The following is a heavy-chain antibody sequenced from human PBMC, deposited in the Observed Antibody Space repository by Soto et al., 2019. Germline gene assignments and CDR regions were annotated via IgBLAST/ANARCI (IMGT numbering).Heavy chain of an antibody. CDR2: ISYDGSNK. V-gene: IGHV3-30*18. CDR3: AKLYGSGSYGGDY. D-gene: IGHD3-10*01. CDR1: GFTFSSYG. J-gene: IGHJ4*02. Sequence: QVQLVESGGGVVQPGRSLRLSCAASGFTFSSYGMHWVRQAPGKGLEWVAVISYDGSNKYYADSVKGRFTISRDNSKNTLYLQMNSLRAEDTAVYYCAKLYGSGSYGGDYWGQGTLVTVSS.